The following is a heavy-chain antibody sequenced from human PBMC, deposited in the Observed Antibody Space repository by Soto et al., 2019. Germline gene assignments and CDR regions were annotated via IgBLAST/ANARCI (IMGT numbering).Heavy chain of an antibody. V-gene: IGHV1-69*01. D-gene: IGHD1-20*01. J-gene: IGHJ1*01. CDR3: ARDPRSITGTTSSEDFQH. CDR1: GGTFSGYA. CDR2: IIPLLGIT. Sequence: QAQLMQSGAEVKKPGASVKVSCKASGGTFSGYASNWVRQAPGQGLEWMGGIIPLLGITDYGQKFQGRITIAADESKGTAYMDMSGLRSEDTAVYYCARDPRSITGTTSSEDFQHWGQCTLVSVSS.